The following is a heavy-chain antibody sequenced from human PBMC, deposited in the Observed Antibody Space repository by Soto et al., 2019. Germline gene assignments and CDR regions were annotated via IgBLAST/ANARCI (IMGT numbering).Heavy chain of an antibody. Sequence: QMQLVQSGAEVKKTGSSVKVSCKASGYTFTYRYLHWVRQAPGQALEWMGWITPFNGNTNYAQKFQDRVTITRDRSMSTAYMELSSLRSEDTAMYYCATLSNGGYFDYWGQGTLVTVSS. V-gene: IGHV1-45*02. J-gene: IGHJ4*02. D-gene: IGHD7-27*01. CDR2: ITPFNGNT. CDR1: GYTFTYRY. CDR3: ATLSNGGYFDY.